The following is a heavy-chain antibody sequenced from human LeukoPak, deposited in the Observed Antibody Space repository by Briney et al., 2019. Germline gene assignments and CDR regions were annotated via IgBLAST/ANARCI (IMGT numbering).Heavy chain of an antibody. D-gene: IGHD5-12*01. Sequence: SVQVFCKASGGTFSSYALSWVRQAPGQGLEWMGGIIPIFGTANYAQKFQGRVTITADESTSTAYMELSSLRSEDTAVYYCARDPTVATGEHNGDPFDYWGQGTLVTVSS. J-gene: IGHJ4*02. CDR1: GGTFSSYA. CDR2: IIPIFGTA. V-gene: IGHV1-69*01. CDR3: ARDPTVATGEHNGDPFDY.